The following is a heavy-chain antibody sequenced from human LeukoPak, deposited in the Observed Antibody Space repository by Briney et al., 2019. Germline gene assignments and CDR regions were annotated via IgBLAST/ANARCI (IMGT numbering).Heavy chain of an antibody. CDR1: GGTFSSYA. Sequence: GASVKVSCKASGGTFSSYAISWVRQAPGQGLEWMGRIIPIFGTANYAQKFQGRVTITTDESTSTAYTELSSLRSEDTAVYYCAREVYDILTGYSYYYYMDVWGKGTTVTVSS. V-gene: IGHV1-69*05. CDR2: IIPIFGTA. D-gene: IGHD3-9*01. J-gene: IGHJ6*03. CDR3: AREVYDILTGYSYYYYMDV.